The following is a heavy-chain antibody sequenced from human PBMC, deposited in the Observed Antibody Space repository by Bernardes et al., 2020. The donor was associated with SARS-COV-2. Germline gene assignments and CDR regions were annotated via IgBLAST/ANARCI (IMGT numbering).Heavy chain of an antibody. J-gene: IGHJ6*02. CDR1: GSSLTSSGVG. Sequence: SGPTLAQPTQTLTFTCTLSGSSLTSSGVGVGWVRQAPRQALEWLAVTHWNDANFFSPSLKKRLSITKDTPKNQVVLTITNMDPVDTATYYCTHRRVGVGMDAWGQGTTVTVAS. D-gene: IGHD2-8*01. V-gene: IGHV2-5*01. CDR2: THWNDAN. CDR3: THRRVGVGMDA.